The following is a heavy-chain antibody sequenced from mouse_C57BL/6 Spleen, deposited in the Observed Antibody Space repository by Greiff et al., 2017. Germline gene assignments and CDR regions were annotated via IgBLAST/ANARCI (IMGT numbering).Heavy chain of an antibody. D-gene: IGHD1-1*01. CDR1: GYTFTSYW. CDR2: IHPNSGST. J-gene: IGHJ2*01. V-gene: IGHV1-64*01. Sequence: QVQLQQPGAELVKPGASVKLSCKASGYTFTSYWMHWVKQRPGQGLEWIGMIHPNSGSTNYNEKFKSKATLTVDKSSSTAYMQLSSLTSEDSAVYYCAFYYYGSSPFDYWGQGTTLTVSS. CDR3: AFYYYGSSPFDY.